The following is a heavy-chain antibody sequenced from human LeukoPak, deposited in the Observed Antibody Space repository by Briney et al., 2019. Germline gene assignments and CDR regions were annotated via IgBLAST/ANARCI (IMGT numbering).Heavy chain of an antibody. V-gene: IGHV3-66*04. CDR3: ARHYGDYVQGDY. J-gene: IGHJ4*02. D-gene: IGHD4-17*01. CDR1: GFTVSSHY. CDR2: IFSSGST. Sequence: GGSLRLSCAASGFTVSSHYMSWVRQAPGKGLEWVPVIFSSGSTYYADSVKGRFTISRDTSKNTLYLQMNSLRAEDTAVYYCARHYGDYVQGDYWGQGTLVTVSS.